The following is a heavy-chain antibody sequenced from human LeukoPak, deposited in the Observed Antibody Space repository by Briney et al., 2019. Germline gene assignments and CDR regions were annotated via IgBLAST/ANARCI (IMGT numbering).Heavy chain of an antibody. Sequence: ASVKVSCKASGGTFSSYAISWVRQAPGQGLEWMGGIIPIFGAANYAQKFQGRVTITADESTSTAYMELSSLRSEDTAVYYCARFGGTVTEKHFDYWSQGALVTVSS. D-gene: IGHD4-17*01. CDR2: IIPIFGAA. CDR1: GGTFSSYA. J-gene: IGHJ4*02. V-gene: IGHV1-69*13. CDR3: ARFGGTVTEKHFDY.